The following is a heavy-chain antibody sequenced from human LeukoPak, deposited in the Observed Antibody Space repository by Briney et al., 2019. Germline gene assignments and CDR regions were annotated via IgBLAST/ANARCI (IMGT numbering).Heavy chain of an antibody. J-gene: IGHJ4*02. CDR3: AKDQLHYYYDSSGYFDY. CDR2: ISGSGGST. D-gene: IGHD3-22*01. CDR1: GFTFSSYA. V-gene: IGHV3-23*01. Sequence: GGSLRLSCAASGFTFSSYAMSWVRQAPGKGLEWVSAISGSGGSTYYADSVKGRFTISRDNSKNTLYLQMNSLRAEDTAVYYCAKDQLHYYYDSSGYFDYWGQGTLVTVSS.